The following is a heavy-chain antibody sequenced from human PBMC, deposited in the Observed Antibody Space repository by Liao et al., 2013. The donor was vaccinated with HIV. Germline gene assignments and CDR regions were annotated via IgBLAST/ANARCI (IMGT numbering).Heavy chain of an antibody. V-gene: IGHV4-4*07. CDR2: IYTSGST. CDR1: GGSISSYY. Sequence: QVQLQESGPGLVKPSETLSLTCTVSGGSISSYYWSWIRQPAGKGLEWIGRIYTSGSTNYNPSLKSRVTMSVDTSKNQFSLKLSSVTAADTAVYYCARGLPVTYYYDSSGSFDYWGQGTLVTVSS. CDR3: ARGLPVTYYYDSSGSFDY. J-gene: IGHJ4*02. D-gene: IGHD3-22*01.